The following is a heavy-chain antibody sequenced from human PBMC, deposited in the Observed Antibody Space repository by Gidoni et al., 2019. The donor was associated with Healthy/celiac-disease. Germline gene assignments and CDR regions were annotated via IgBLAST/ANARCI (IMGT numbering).Heavy chain of an antibody. Sequence: QVQLQQWGAGLLKPSETLSLTCAVYGGSFSGYYWSWIRQPPGKGLEWIGEINHSGSTNYNPSLKSRVTISVDTSKNQFSLKLSSVTAADKAVYYCARSVYSSSWHDYWGQGTLVTVSS. D-gene: IGHD6-13*01. CDR3: ARSVYSSSWHDY. CDR2: INHSGST. CDR1: GGSFSGYY. J-gene: IGHJ4*02. V-gene: IGHV4-34*01.